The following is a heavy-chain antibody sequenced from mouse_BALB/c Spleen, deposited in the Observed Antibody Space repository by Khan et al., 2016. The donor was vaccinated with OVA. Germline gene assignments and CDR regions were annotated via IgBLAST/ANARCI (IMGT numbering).Heavy chain of an antibody. D-gene: IGHD1-1*01. V-gene: IGHV3-2*02. CDR3: ARVYGGDFDY. J-gene: IGHJ2*01. CDR1: GYSIASDYA. CDR2: ISYSGNT. Sequence: VQLKESGPGLVKPSQSLSLTCTVTGYSIASDYAWNWIRQFPGNKLEWMGFISYSGNTNYNPSLKSRISFTCDTSKNQFFLQLNSVTSEDTATYYCARVYGGDFDYWGQGTTLTVSS.